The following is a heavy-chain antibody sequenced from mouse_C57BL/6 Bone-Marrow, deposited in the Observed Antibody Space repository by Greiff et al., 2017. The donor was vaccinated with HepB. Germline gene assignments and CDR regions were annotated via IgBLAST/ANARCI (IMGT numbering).Heavy chain of an antibody. Sequence: VKLMESGAELARPGASVKLSCKASGYTFTSYGISWVKQRTGQGLEWIGEIYPRSGNTYYNERFKGKATLTADKSSSTAYMELRSLTSEDSAVYFCARDWDGGYAMDYWGQGTSVTVSS. J-gene: IGHJ4*01. CDR2: IYPRSGNT. CDR3: ARDWDGGYAMDY. D-gene: IGHD4-1*01. V-gene: IGHV1-81*01. CDR1: GYTFTSYG.